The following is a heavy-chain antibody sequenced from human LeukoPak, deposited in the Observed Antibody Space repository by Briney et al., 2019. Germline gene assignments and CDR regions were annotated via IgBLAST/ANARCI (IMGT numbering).Heavy chain of an antibody. CDR2: IYYSGST. V-gene: IGHV4-59*01. D-gene: IGHD3-3*01. J-gene: IGHJ4*02. CDR1: GGSISSYY. Sequence: PSETLSLTCTVSGGSISSYYWSWIRQPPGKGLEWIGYIYYSGSTNYNPSLKSRVTISVDTSKNQFSLKLSSVTAADTAVYYCARWFTTSDLWSGYLDYWGQGTLVTVSS. CDR3: ARWFTTSDLWSGYLDY.